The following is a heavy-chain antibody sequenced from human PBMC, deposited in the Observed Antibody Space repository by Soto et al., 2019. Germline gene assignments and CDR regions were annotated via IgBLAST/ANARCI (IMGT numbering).Heavy chain of an antibody. CDR1: GGSISSGGYY. CDR3: ARGPGS. Sequence: QVQLQESGPGLVKPSQTLSLTCTVSGGSISSGGYYWGWIRQHPGKGLEWIGNIYYSGSTYYNQSPQSRVTISVDTSKTQCSLKLSSVTAADTAVCSCARGPGSWGQGTLVTVSS. V-gene: IGHV4-31*03. CDR2: IYYSGST. J-gene: IGHJ4*02.